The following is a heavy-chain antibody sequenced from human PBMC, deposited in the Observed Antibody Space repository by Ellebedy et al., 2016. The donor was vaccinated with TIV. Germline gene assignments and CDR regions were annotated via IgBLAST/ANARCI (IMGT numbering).Heavy chain of an antibody. D-gene: IGHD3-10*01. CDR3: ATGRIITYYFDY. V-gene: IGHV1-24*01. J-gene: IGHJ4*02. CDR2: FDPEDGET. CDR1: GYTLTDLS. Sequence: ASVKVSXKVSGYTLTDLSMHWARQAPGKGLEWMGGFDPEDGETIYAQKFQGRVTMTEDTSTDTAYMELSSLRSEDTAVYYCATGRIITYYFDYWGQGTLVTVSS.